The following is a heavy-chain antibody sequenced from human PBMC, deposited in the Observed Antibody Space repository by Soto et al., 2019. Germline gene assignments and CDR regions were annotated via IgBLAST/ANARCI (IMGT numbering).Heavy chain of an antibody. J-gene: IGHJ4*02. CDR1: GFSVSNLF. CDR2: ISSDGST. CDR3: ARDTLGGAYDFRH. Sequence: EVPLVESGGGLVQPGGSLRLSCAASGFSVSNLFMTWVRQAPGKGLEWVSVISSDGSTYYADSVKGRFTISRDNSKNTLYLEMNSLRAGDTAVYYCARDTLGGAYDFRHGGQGTLVTVSS. D-gene: IGHD3-3*01. V-gene: IGHV3-66*01.